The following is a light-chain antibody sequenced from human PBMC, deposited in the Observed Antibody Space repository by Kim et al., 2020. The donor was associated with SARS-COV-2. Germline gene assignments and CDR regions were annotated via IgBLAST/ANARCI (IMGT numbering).Light chain of an antibody. CDR1: GSDVGGYNY. V-gene: IGLV2-11*01. CDR2: DVS. J-gene: IGLJ2*01. CDR3: CSYAGTFVV. Sequence: PGQSVTNSCTGTGSDVGGYNYVSWYQQHPGKAPKLMIYDVSKRPSGVPDRFSGSKSGNTASLTISGLQAEDEADYYCCSYAGTFVVFGGGTQLTVL.